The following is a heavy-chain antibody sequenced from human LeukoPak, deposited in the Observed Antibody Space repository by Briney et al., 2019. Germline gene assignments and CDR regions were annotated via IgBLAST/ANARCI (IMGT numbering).Heavy chain of an antibody. Sequence: GGSLRLSCAAPGFTFSTYAMHWVRQAPGKGLEWVAVTASHGRDNYYAVSVQGRFTISRDNSRNTVYLQMNSLRTEDTAIYYCAKDGPSAIAAAATYAQPDFWGQGTLVTVSS. D-gene: IGHD6-13*01. CDR3: AKDGPSAIAAAATYAQPDF. CDR2: TASHGRDN. J-gene: IGHJ4*02. V-gene: IGHV3-30*04. CDR1: GFTFSTYA.